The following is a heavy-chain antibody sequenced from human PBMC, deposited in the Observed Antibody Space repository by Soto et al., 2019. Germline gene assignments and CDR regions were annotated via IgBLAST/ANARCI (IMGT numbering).Heavy chain of an antibody. CDR2: IIPIFGTT. J-gene: IGHJ4*02. CDR3: ARTLHYYDSSAQDY. D-gene: IGHD3-22*01. V-gene: IGHV1-69*06. Sequence: GASVKVSCKTSGDTFSSYGITCVRQAPGQGLEWMGRIIPIFGTTDYAQKFQGRVTITADKSTSTAYMELSSLRSEDTAVYYCARTLHYYDSSAQDYWGQGTLVTVS. CDR1: GDTFSSYG.